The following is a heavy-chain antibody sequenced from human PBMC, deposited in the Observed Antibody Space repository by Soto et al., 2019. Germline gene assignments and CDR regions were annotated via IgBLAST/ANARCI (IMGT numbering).Heavy chain of an antibody. V-gene: IGHV4-30-4*01. J-gene: IGHJ5*02. CDR1: GGSISNVGYF. Sequence: QVQLQESGTGLVKLSQTLSLTCTVSGGSISNVGYFWSWIRQPPGKGLEWFGFHYHTGTTYCNSSLRSRVSISIDTAKSHFSRKLNSVTAADTAVYYWARVMAAMQIWLYPWGQGNLVTVSP. CDR3: ARVMAAMQIWLYP. CDR2: HYHTGTT. D-gene: IGHD2-2*01.